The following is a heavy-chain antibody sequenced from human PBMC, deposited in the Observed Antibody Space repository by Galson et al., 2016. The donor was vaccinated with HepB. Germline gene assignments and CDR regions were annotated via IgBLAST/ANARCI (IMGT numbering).Heavy chain of an antibody. CDR1: GFSFSNAW. J-gene: IGHJ3*01. CDR3: ARERWLLRYFDWLRGDAFNV. D-gene: IGHD3-9*01. V-gene: IGHV3-15*07. CDR2: IKRKTDGGTT. Sequence: SLRLSCAASGFSFSNAWMNWVRQAPGKGLEWVGRIKRKTDGGTTDYAAPVKGRFIISRDDSKNTLYLQMNSLRDEDTAVYYCARERWLLRYFDWLRGDAFNVWGQGTMVIVSS.